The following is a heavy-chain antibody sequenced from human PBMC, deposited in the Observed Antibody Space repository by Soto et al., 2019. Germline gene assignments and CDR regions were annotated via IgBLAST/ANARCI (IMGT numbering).Heavy chain of an antibody. CDR2: ISGSDGRT. J-gene: IGHJ4*02. CDR3: AKGVSQYTPLALFDY. D-gene: IGHD5-18*01. Sequence: PGGSLRLSCAASEFTFSSYAMSWVRQAPGKGLEWVSTISGSDGRTYSTDSVKGRFTISRDNSRNTAYLQMNSLRVEDTAVYYCAKGVSQYTPLALFDYWGRGTLVTVSS. CDR1: EFTFSSYA. V-gene: IGHV3-23*01.